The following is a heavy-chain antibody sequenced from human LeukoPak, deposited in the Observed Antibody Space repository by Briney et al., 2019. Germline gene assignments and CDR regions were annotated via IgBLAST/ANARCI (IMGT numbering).Heavy chain of an antibody. Sequence: GGSLRLSCSASGFTFSSYAMGWVRPAPGKGLEWVSVISGSGGSTYYADSVKGKFTISRDNSNNTLYLQMNSLRAEDTAVYYCAKDQDYYDSSGLFGYWGQGTLVTVSS. D-gene: IGHD3-22*01. CDR3: AKDQDYYDSSGLFGY. CDR2: ISGSGGST. J-gene: IGHJ4*02. CDR1: GFTFSSYA. V-gene: IGHV3-23*01.